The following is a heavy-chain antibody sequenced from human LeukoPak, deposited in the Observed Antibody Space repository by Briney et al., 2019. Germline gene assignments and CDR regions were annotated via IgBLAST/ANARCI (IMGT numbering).Heavy chain of an antibody. J-gene: IGHJ6*03. CDR3: ARDCSNSWYRGWVYYYYYYMDV. CDR1: GYTFTSYG. D-gene: IGHD6-13*01. V-gene: IGHV1-18*01. CDR2: ISAYNGNT. Sequence: ASVKVSCKASGYTFTSYGISWVRQAPGQGLEWMGWISAYNGNTNYAQKLQGRVTMTTDTSTSTAYMELRSLRSDDTAVYYCARDCSNSWYRGWVYYYYYYMDVWGKGTTVTVSS.